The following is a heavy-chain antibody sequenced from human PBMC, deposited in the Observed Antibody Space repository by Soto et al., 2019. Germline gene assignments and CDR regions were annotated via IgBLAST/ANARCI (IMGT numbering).Heavy chain of an antibody. CDR3: ARAWYSSSWYLGGGYGMDV. D-gene: IGHD6-13*01. J-gene: IGHJ6*02. CDR1: GGSISSGDYY. V-gene: IGHV4-30-4*01. Sequence: SETLSLTCTVSGGSISSGDYYWSWIRQPPGKGLEWIGYIYYSGSTYYNPSLKSRVTISVDTSKNQFSLKLSSVTAADTAVYYCARAWYSSSWYLGGGYGMDVWGQGTTVTVSS. CDR2: IYYSGST.